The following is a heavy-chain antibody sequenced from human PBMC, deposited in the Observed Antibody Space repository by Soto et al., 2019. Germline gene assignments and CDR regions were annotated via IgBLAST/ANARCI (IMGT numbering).Heavy chain of an antibody. V-gene: IGHV3-30-3*01. CDR2: ILHDGNNK. CDR1: GFTFSNYI. D-gene: IGHD3-10*01. Sequence: GGSLRLSCAASGFTFSNYIMHWVRPAPGKGLEWVAIILHDGNNKYYADSVKGRFTISRDNSKNTLYLQMNSLRTEDTAIYYCARDDEGGSYCDLGYWGQGTLVTVSS. J-gene: IGHJ4*02. CDR3: ARDDEGGSYCDLGY.